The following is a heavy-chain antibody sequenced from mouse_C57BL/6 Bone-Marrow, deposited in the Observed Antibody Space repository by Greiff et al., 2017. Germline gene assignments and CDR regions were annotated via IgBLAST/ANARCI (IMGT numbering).Heavy chain of an antibody. CDR3: ARGRLRRGYAMDY. CDR1: GYTFTDYY. J-gene: IGHJ4*01. Sequence: VQLQQSGPELVKPGASVKLSCKASGYTFTDYYMNWVKQSPGNSLEWIGDINPNNGGTSYNQKFKGKATLTVDKSSSTAYMELRSLTSEDSAVYYCARGRLRRGYAMDYWGQGTSVTVSS. CDR2: INPNNGGT. D-gene: IGHD2-4*01. V-gene: IGHV1-26*01.